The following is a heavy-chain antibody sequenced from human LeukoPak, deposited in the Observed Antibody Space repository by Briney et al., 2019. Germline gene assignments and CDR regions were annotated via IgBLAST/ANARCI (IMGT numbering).Heavy chain of an antibody. CDR3: ASRYCSSTSCYRKRAFDY. V-gene: IGHV4-34*01. CDR1: GGSFSGYY. CDR2: INHSGST. J-gene: IGHJ4*02. Sequence: PSETLSLTCAVYGGSFSGYYWSWIRQPPGKGLEWIGEINHSGSTNYNPSLKSRVTISVDTSKNQFSLKLSSVTAADTAVYYCASRYCSSTSCYRKRAFDYWGQGTLVTVSS. D-gene: IGHD2-2*01.